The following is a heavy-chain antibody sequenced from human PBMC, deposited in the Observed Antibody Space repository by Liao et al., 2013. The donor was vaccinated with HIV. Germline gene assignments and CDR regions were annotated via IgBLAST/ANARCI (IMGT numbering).Heavy chain of an antibody. D-gene: IGHD6-13*01. V-gene: IGHV4-34*01. J-gene: IGHJ4*02. CDR1: GGSFSGYY. Sequence: QVQLQQWGAGLLKPSETLSLTCAVYGGSFSGYYWSWIRQPPGKGLEWIGEINHSGSTNYNPSLKSRVTISVDTSKNQFSLKLSSVTAADTAVYYCAVGSSWYNGWVYWGQGTPGHRLL. CDR2: INHSGST. CDR3: AVGSSWYNGWVY.